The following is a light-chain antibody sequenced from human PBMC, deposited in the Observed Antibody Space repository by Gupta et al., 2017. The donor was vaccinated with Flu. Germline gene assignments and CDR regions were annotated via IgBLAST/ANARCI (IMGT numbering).Light chain of an antibody. Sequence: QSALTQPASVSGSPGQSNTISCTGTSSDVGNYYYLSWYQQHPGQAPQLRIYEVNNRPSGISNRFSGSKSGNTASLSISGLQAEDEADYYCSSYTSSNSWVFGGGTKVTVL. V-gene: IGLV2-14*01. CDR2: EVN. J-gene: IGLJ3*02. CDR3: SSYTSSNSWV. CDR1: SSDVGNYYY.